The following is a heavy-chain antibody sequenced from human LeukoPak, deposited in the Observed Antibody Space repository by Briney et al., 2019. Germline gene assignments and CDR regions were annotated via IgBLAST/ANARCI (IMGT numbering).Heavy chain of an antibody. J-gene: IGHJ6*03. V-gene: IGHV3-23*01. Sequence: QPGGTLRLSCAASGFTLSSYGMSWVRPAPGKVLEWVSTISGSGGRTYYADSVKGRFTISRDNSKNTLYLQMNSLRAEDTAVYYCAKGIYFDWRYMDVWGKGTTVTISS. CDR1: GFTLSSYG. CDR3: AKGIYFDWRYMDV. D-gene: IGHD3-9*01. CDR2: ISGSGGRT.